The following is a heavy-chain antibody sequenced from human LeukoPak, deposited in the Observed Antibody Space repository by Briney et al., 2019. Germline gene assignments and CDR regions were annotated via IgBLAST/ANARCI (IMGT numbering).Heavy chain of an antibody. CDR3: AKVEINWSMDITDY. Sequence: GGSLRLSCAASGFTVSSNYMSWVRQAPGKGLEWVPVIYSGGSTYYADSVKGRFTISRDNSKHTLYLQMNSLRADDTAVYYCAKVEINWSMDITDYWGQGTLVTVSS. J-gene: IGHJ4*02. V-gene: IGHV3-66*01. D-gene: IGHD5-12*01. CDR1: GFTVSSNY. CDR2: IYSGGST.